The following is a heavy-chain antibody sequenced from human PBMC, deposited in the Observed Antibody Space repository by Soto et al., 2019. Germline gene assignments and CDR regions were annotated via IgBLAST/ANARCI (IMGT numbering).Heavy chain of an antibody. CDR2: IYWDDDK. CDR1: GFSLTNSGVG. CDR3: AHRILRTVFGLVTTTAIYFDF. D-gene: IGHD3-3*01. V-gene: IGHV2-5*02. Sequence: QITLNESGPTVVKPAETLTLTCTFSGFSLTNSGVGVGWIRQSPGKAPEWLALIYWDDDKRYSASLKSRLTITTDTYKNQVDLTMASVDPADTATYYCAHRILRTVFGLVTTTAIYFDFWGQGTPFVFSS. J-gene: IGHJ4*02.